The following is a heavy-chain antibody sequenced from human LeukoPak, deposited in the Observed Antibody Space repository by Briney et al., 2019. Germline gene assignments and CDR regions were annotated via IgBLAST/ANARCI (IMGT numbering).Heavy chain of an antibody. CDR2: LSGSGAST. Sequence: GGSLRLSCAASGFTFSNHAMSWVRQAPGKGLEWVSALSGSGASTFYADSVRGRFTISRDSSKNTLYLQMNSLRAEDTAVYYCAKVGSYYDSSGYSYYYYGMDVWGQGTMVTVSS. D-gene: IGHD3-22*01. CDR3: AKVGSYYDSSGYSYYYYGMDV. V-gene: IGHV3-23*01. J-gene: IGHJ6*02. CDR1: GFTFSNHA.